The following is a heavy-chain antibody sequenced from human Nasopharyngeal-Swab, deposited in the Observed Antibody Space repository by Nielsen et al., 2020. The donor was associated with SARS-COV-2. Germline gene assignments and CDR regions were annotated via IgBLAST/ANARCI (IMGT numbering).Heavy chain of an antibody. CDR3: ATLGSSWYEYYFDY. D-gene: IGHD6-13*01. J-gene: IGHJ4*02. CDR2: IYYGGST. V-gene: IGHV4-39*01. Sequence: SETLSLTCTVSGGSISSSTYYWAWIRQPPGKGLEWIGSIYYGGSTYYNPSLKRRVTISVNTSKNQFSLKLSSVTAADTAVYYCATLGSSWYEYYFDYWGQGTLVTVSS. CDR1: GGSISSSTYY.